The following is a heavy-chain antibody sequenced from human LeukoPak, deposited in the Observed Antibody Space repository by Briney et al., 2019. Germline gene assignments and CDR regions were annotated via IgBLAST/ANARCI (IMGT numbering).Heavy chain of an antibody. V-gene: IGHV1-18*01. D-gene: IGHD3-22*01. CDR3: ARDLRYYYDSSGYYLDY. J-gene: IGHJ4*02. CDR1: GYSFTSYG. Sequence: GASVKLSCKASGYSFTSYGISWVRQAPGQGLEWMGWISVHSGNTNYPQKLQGRVTMTTDTSTSTAYMELRSLRSDDTAVYYCARDLRYYYDSSGYYLDYWGQGTLVTVSS. CDR2: ISVHSGNT.